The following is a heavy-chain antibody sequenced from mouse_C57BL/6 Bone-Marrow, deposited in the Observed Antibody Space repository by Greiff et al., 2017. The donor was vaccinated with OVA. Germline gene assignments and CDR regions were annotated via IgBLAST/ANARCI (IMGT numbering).Heavy chain of an antibody. J-gene: IGHJ3*01. CDR3: ASPYDGSSPAWFAY. Sequence: EVQLQQSGPELVKPGASVKMSCKASGYTFTDYNMHWVKQSHGKSLEWIGYINPNNGGTSYNQKFKGKATLTVNKSSSTAYMELRSLTSEDSAVYYCASPYDGSSPAWFAYWGQGTLVTVSA. D-gene: IGHD1-1*01. V-gene: IGHV1-22*01. CDR1: GYTFTDYN. CDR2: INPNNGGT.